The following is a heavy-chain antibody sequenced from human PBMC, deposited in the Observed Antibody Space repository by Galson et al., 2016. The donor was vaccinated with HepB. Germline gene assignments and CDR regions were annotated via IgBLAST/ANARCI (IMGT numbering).Heavy chain of an antibody. J-gene: IGHJ4*02. Sequence: SLRLSCAASGFTFSSYGMSWVRLAPGKGLEWVSGIRGSGADTYYADSVKGRFTISRDNSKNTLYLQMNSLRAEDTAVYYCAKDPIQCGGDCTRASYYFDYWGQGLLVTVSS. CDR3: AKDPIQCGGDCTRASYYFDY. CDR2: IRGSGADT. D-gene: IGHD2-21*02. CDR1: GFTFSSYG. V-gene: IGHV3-23*01.